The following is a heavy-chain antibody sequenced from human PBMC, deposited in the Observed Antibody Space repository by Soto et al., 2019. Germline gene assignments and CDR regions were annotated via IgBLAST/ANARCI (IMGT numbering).Heavy chain of an antibody. CDR2: ISYDGSNK. J-gene: IGHJ6*02. CDR3: ARDHEYSNYYRYHYYGMDV. Sequence: GGSLRLSCAASGVSFSSYAMYWVRQAPGKGLEWVAVISYDGSNKYYADSVKGRFTISRDNSKNTLYLQMNSLRAEDTAVYYCARDHEYSNYYRYHYYGMDVGCQGTTVTVSS. CDR1: GVSFSSYA. V-gene: IGHV3-30-3*01. D-gene: IGHD4-4*01.